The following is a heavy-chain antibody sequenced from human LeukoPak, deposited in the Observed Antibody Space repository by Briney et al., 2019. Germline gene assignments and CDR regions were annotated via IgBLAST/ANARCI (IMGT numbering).Heavy chain of an antibody. CDR3: ARDPYDSSGL. CDR2: TYYSGST. CDR1: GGSISSSSYY. D-gene: IGHD3-22*01. J-gene: IGHJ4*02. Sequence: PSETLSLTCTVSGGSISSSSYYWGWIRQPPGKGLEWIGSTYYSGSTYYNPSLKSRVTISVDTSKNQFSLKLSSVTAADTAVYYCARDPYDSSGLWGQGTLVTVSS. V-gene: IGHV4-39*07.